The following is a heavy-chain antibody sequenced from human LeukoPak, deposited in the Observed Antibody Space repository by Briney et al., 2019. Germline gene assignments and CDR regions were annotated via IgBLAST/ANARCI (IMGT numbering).Heavy chain of an antibody. V-gene: IGHV1-18*01. Sequence: EASVKVSCKASGYTFTSYGISWVRQAPGQGLEWMGWISANSGGTNYAQKFQGWVTMTRDTSTSTAYMELRSLRSDDTAVYYCARDIAVAGPRAFDIWGQGTMVTVSS. CDR2: ISANSGGT. CDR1: GYTFTSYG. J-gene: IGHJ3*02. D-gene: IGHD6-19*01. CDR3: ARDIAVAGPRAFDI.